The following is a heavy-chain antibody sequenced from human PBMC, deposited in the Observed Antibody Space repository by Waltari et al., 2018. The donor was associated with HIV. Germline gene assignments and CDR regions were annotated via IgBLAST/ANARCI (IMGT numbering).Heavy chain of an antibody. J-gene: IGHJ4*02. V-gene: IGHV3-48*01. Sequence: EVQLVESGGGLAQPGGSLRLSCAASGFTFRSYSMYWVRQAPGKGLEGISYVISSSTTIYYADSVKGRCTVSRDNAKNSLYLQMSSLRAEDTAVYYCARDITLTPGPDYWGQGTLVTVSS. CDR2: VISSSTTI. CDR3: ARDITLTPGPDY. CDR1: GFTFRSYS. D-gene: IGHD4-17*01.